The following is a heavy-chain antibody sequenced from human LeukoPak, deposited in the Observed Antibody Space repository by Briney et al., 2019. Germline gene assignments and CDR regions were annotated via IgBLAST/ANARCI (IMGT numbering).Heavy chain of an antibody. V-gene: IGHV3-30*03. Sequence: PGGSLRLSCAASGFTFSSYWMSWVRQAPGKGLEWVAVISYHGSNKNYADSVKGRFTISRDNSKNTLYLQINSLRAEDTAVYFCARGQFRLSNYDGVAFDYWGQGTLVTVSS. CDR3: ARGQFRLSNYDGVAFDY. CDR2: ISYHGSNK. D-gene: IGHD3-16*01. J-gene: IGHJ4*02. CDR1: GFTFSSYW.